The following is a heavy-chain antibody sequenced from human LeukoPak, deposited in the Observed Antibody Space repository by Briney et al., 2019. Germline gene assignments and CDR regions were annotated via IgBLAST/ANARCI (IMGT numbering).Heavy chain of an antibody. J-gene: IGHJ4*02. CDR3: ARDAVLIGLDY. CDR2: ISSSSSYI. Sequence: GGSLSLSCAASGFTFSSYSMNWVRQAPGKGLAWVSSISSSSSYIYYADSVKGRFTISRDNAKNSLYLQMNSLRAEDTAVYYCARDAVLIGLDYWGQGTLVTVSS. V-gene: IGHV3-21*01. CDR1: GFTFSSYS.